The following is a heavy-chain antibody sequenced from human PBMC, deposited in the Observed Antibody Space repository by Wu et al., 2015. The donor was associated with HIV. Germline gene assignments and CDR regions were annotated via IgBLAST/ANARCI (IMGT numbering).Heavy chain of an antibody. CDR1: GYTFTSYG. Sequence: QVQLVQSGAEVKKPGASVKVSCKASGYTFTSYGISWVRQAPGQGLEWMGWISANNGDTNYAQKFQGRVTMTTDTSTSTGYMELRSLRSDDTAVYYCARGTGDYYRGLLDYWGQGTLVTVSS. J-gene: IGHJ4*02. V-gene: IGHV1-18*01. CDR3: ARGTGDYYRGLLDY. D-gene: IGHD4-17*01. CDR2: ISANNGDT.